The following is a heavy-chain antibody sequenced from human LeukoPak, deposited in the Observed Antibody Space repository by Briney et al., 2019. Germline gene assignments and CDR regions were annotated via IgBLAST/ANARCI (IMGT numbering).Heavy chain of an antibody. Sequence: SETLSLTCTVSGGSISSSSYYWGWIRQPPGKGLEWIGSIYYSGSTYYNPSLKSRVTISVDTSKNQFSLKLSSLTAADTAVYYCARGRAGYYGSGSYYNLYYFDYWGQGTLVTVSS. CDR1: GGSISSSSYY. CDR3: ARGRAGYYGSGSYYNLYYFDY. V-gene: IGHV4-39*07. D-gene: IGHD3-10*01. CDR2: IYYSGST. J-gene: IGHJ4*02.